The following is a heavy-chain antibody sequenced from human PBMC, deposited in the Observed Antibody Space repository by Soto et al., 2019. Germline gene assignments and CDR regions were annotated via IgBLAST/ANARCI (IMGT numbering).Heavy chain of an antibody. Sequence: SVKVSCKASGGTFSCYTISWVRQAPGQGLEWMGRIIPILGIANYAQKFQGRVTITADKSTSTAYMELSSLRSGDTAGYYCASVDDYYYYCMDVGGKGTRVTVS. V-gene: IGHV1-69*02. J-gene: IGHJ6*03. CDR3: ASVDDYYYYCMDV. D-gene: IGHD5-12*01. CDR1: GGTFSCYT. CDR2: IIPILGIA.